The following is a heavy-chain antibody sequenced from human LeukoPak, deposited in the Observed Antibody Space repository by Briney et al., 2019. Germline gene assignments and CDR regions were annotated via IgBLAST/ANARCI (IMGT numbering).Heavy chain of an antibody. D-gene: IGHD3-22*01. Sequence: ASVKVSCKASGYTFTSYGISWVRQAPGQGLEWMGWISAYNGNTNYAQKLQGRVTMTTDTSTSTAYMELRSLRSDDTAVYYCARDYYDSSGYQLGFDYWGQGTLVTVSS. CDR2: ISAYNGNT. CDR3: ARDYYDSSGYQLGFDY. J-gene: IGHJ4*02. V-gene: IGHV1-18*01. CDR1: GYTFTSYG.